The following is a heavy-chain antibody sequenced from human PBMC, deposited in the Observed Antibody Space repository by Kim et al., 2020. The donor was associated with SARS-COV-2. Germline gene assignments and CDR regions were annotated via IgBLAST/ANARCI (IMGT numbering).Heavy chain of an antibody. V-gene: IGHV3-74*01. J-gene: IGHJ4*02. D-gene: IGHD1-26*01. CDR1: GFTFSEHW. Sequence: GGSLRLSCAASGFTFSEHWMLWVRQAPGKGLVWVSRINSDGASTTYADSVKGRFTISRDNAKNSLYLQMNSLRAEDTAVYYCTRGGRFTRHSGSYGDCWGQGTLVTVSS. CDR3: TRGGRFTRHSGSYGDC. CDR2: INSDGAST.